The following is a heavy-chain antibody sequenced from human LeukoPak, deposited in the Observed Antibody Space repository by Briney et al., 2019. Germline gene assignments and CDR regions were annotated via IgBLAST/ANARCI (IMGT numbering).Heavy chain of an antibody. CDR1: GGSISSGSYY. V-gene: IGHV4-61*02. CDR2: IYASGSTNYYASGST. CDR3: ASWRFGELLEGNWFDP. Sequence: SETLSLTCTVSGGSISSGSYYWSWIRHPAGKGLEWIGRIYASGSTNYYASGSTNYNPSLKSRVTMSVDTSENQFSLKLSSVTAADTAVYYCASWRFGELLEGNWFDPWGQGALVTVSS. D-gene: IGHD3-10*01. J-gene: IGHJ5*02.